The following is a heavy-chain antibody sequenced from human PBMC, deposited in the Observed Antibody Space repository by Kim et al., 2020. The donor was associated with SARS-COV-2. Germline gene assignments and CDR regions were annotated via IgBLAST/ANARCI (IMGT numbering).Heavy chain of an antibody. CDR3: AKDIDAYCTGVDY. D-gene: IGHD2-8*02. J-gene: IGHJ4*02. V-gene: IGHV3-9*01. CDR1: GFTFDDYA. Sequence: GGSLRLSCAASGFTFDDYAMHWVRQAPGKGLEWVSGISWNSGSIGYADSVKGRFTISRDNAKNSLYLQMNSLRAEDTALYYCAKDIDAYCTGVDYWGQGTLVTVSS. CDR2: ISWNSGSI.